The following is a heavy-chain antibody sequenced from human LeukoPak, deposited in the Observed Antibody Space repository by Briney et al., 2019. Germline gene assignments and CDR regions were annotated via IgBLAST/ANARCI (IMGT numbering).Heavy chain of an antibody. J-gene: IGHJ5*02. Sequence: ASVRVSCKASGYTFTSYGISWVRQAPGQGLEWMGWISAYNGNTNYAQKLQGRVTMTTDTSTSTAYMELRSLRSDDTAVYYCARGGTTIFGVVKNWFDPWGQGTLVTVSS. CDR1: GYTFTSYG. D-gene: IGHD3-3*01. V-gene: IGHV1-18*01. CDR2: ISAYNGNT. CDR3: ARGGTTIFGVVKNWFDP.